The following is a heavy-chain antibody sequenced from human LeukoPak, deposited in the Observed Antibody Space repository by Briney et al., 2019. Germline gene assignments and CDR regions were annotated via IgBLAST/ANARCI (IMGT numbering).Heavy chain of an antibody. Sequence: PSETLPLTCTVSGGSISSYYWSWIRQPPGKGLEWIGYIYYSGSTNYNPSLKSRVTISVDTSKNQFSLKLSSVTAADTAVYYCARGSMAAAGIDYWGQGTLVTVSS. CDR2: IYYSGST. V-gene: IGHV4-59*01. D-gene: IGHD6-13*01. CDR3: ARGSMAAAGIDY. CDR1: GGSISSYY. J-gene: IGHJ4*02.